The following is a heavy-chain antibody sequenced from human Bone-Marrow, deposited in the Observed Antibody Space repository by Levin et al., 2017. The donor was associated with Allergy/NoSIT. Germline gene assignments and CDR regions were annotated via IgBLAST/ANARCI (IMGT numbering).Heavy chain of an antibody. CDR2: IYYSGST. CDR1: GASISSGGYH. J-gene: IGHJ4*02. CDR3: ARSPNGFINKYFDY. V-gene: IGHV4-31*03. Sequence: PSETLSLTCTVSGASISSGGYHWCWIRQHPEKGLEWIGYIYYSGSTYYKSSLKSRVTISVDTSKNQFSLKVNSVTVADTAVYYCARSPNGFINKYFDYWGQGILVTVSS. D-gene: IGHD5-24*01.